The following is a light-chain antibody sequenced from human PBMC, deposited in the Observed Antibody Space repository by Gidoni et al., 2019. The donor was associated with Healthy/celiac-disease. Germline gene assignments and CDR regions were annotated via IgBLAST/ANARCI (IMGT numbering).Light chain of an antibody. Sequence: EIVLTQSPGTLSSSPGERATLSCRASQSVSSNYLAWYQQKPGQAPRLLIYGASSRATGIPDRFSGSGSGTDFTLTISRLEPEDFAVYYCQQYGSSPPYTFXQXTKLEIK. CDR3: QQYGSSPPYT. J-gene: IGKJ2*01. CDR2: GAS. V-gene: IGKV3-20*01. CDR1: QSVSSNY.